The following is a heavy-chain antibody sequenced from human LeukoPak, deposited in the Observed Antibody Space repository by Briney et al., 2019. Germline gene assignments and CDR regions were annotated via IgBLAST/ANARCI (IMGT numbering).Heavy chain of an antibody. CDR3: ARSSRYCSGGSCPDAYDI. J-gene: IGHJ3*02. V-gene: IGHV3-23*01. CDR2: ISGSGYST. CDR1: GFTFSSYA. D-gene: IGHD2-15*01. Sequence: PGGSLRLSCEASGFTFSSYAMNWVRQAPGKGLAWVSSISGSGYSTYYADSVKGRFTISRDNAKNTLFLQMNSLRAEDTAVYYCARSSRYCSGGSCPDAYDIWSQGTMVTVSS.